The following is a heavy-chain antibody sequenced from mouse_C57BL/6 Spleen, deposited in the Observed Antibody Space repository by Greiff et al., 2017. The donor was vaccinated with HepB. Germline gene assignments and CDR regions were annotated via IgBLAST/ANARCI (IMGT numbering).Heavy chain of an antibody. J-gene: IGHJ2*01. Sequence: VQLLQSGAELVRPGPSVKVSCKASGYAFTNYLIEWVKQRPGQGLEWIGVINPGSGGTNYNEKFKGKATLTADKSSSTAYMQLSSLTSEDSAVYFCARSRITTVVAHYFDYWGQGTTLTVSS. CDR2: INPGSGGT. V-gene: IGHV1-54*01. CDR3: ARSRITTVVAHYFDY. D-gene: IGHD1-1*01. CDR1: GYAFTNYL.